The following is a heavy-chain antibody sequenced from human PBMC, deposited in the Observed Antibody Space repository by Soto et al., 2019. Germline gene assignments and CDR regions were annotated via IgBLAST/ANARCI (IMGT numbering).Heavy chain of an antibody. CDR3: ARHGSRFQY. V-gene: IGHV3-11*06. Sequence: GGCLRLSCAASGFTFSDYYMSCTLQSPGTGLACFSYISSSSSYTNYAASVKGRFTISRDIAKNSLYLQMNSLTAHDTALYYCARHGSRFQYWGQGTLVTVSS. CDR1: GFTFSDYY. CDR2: ISSSSSYT. J-gene: IGHJ4*02. D-gene: IGHD3-22*01.